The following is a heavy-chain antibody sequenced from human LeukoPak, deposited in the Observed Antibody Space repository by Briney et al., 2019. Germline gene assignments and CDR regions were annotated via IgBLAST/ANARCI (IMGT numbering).Heavy chain of an antibody. CDR2: ITDSGGST. CDR1: GFTFSSYA. D-gene: IGHD3-22*01. J-gene: IGHJ4*02. Sequence: GGCLRLSCAASGFTFSSYAVSWVRQAPGEGLEWVSAITDSGGSTYYSDSVKGRFTISRDNSKNTLYLQMNTLRAEDTAIYYCAKGSSGSRPYYFDYWGQGTLVTVSS. CDR3: AKGSSGSRPYYFDY. V-gene: IGHV3-23*01.